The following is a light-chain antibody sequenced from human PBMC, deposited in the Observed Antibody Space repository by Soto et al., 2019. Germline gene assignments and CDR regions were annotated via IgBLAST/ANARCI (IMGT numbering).Light chain of an antibody. CDR2: DAS. J-gene: IGKJ1*01. CDR3: QQYNTYST. Sequence: DIQMTQSPSTLSASVGDRVTLTCRASQSISSWLAWYQQKPGKAPNLLIYDASNLESGVPSRFSGSGSGTEFTLTISSLQPDDFATYFCQQYNTYSTFGQGTKVDIK. V-gene: IGKV1-5*01. CDR1: QSISSW.